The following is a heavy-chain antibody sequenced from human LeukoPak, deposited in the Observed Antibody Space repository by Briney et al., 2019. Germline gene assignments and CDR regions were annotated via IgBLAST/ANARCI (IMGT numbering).Heavy chain of an antibody. CDR1: GFTVSSNY. Sequence: GGSLRLSCAASGFTVSSNYMSWVRQAPGKGLEWLSDLYSGGSTYYAAAADSSFIMFRDNYAKKLFPQKMGLRTDDTTADYCSRVSPFDYWGQGTQVTVSS. V-gene: IGHV3-66*01. CDR2: LYSGGST. CDR3: SRVSPFDY. J-gene: IGHJ4*02.